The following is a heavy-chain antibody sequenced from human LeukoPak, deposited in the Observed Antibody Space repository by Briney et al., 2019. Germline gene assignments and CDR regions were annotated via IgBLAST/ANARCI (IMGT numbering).Heavy chain of an antibody. CDR1: GFTFSSYE. J-gene: IGHJ4*02. D-gene: IGHD3-16*02. CDR2: ISSSGSTI. CDR3: AKPFMITFGGVIDPFDY. V-gene: IGHV3-48*03. Sequence: GGSLRLSCAASGFTFSSYEMNWVRQAPGKGLEWVSYISSSGSTIYYADSVKGRFTISRDNAKNSLYLQMNSLRAEDTAVYYCAKPFMITFGGVIDPFDYWGQGTLVTVSS.